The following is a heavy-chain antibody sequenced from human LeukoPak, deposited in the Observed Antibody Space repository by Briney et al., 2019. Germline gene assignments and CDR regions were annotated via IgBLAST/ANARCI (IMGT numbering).Heavy chain of an antibody. Sequence: ASVKVSCKASGGTFSSYAISWVRQAPGQGLEWMGGIIPIFGTANYAQKFQGRVTITADESTSTAYMELSSLRSEDTAVYYCARSNYYDSSGFDLERTGKRFFDYWGQGTLVTVSS. CDR1: GGTFSSYA. J-gene: IGHJ4*02. D-gene: IGHD3-22*01. CDR3: ARSNYYDSSGFDLERTGKRFFDY. V-gene: IGHV1-69*13. CDR2: IIPIFGTA.